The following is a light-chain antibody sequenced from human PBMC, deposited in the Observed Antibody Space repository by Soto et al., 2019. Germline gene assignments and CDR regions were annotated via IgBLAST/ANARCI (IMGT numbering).Light chain of an antibody. CDR1: QSVRSN. CDR2: EAS. J-gene: IGKJ2*01. Sequence: DIILSQSPDTLSVSPGERVTLSCRASQSVRSNLAWYQQKPGQAPRLLIYEASTRATGVPTRFSGSGSGTDFTLTITSLQSEDVEVYFCHQYTEYLKVFGQGTKVDIK. CDR3: HQYTEYLKV. V-gene: IGKV3-15*01.